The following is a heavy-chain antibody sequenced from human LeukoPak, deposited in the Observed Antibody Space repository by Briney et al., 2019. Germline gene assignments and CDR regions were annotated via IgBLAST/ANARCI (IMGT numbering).Heavy chain of an antibody. CDR2: ISSSSTYI. V-gene: IGHV3-21*01. Sequence: GGSLRLSCAASGFTFSTYSMNWVRQAPGKGLEWVSFISSSSTYIYYADSVKGRFTISRVNSKNSLYLQMNSLRAEDTAVYYCARDNSSALDIWGQGTMVTVSS. CDR3: ARDNSSALDI. J-gene: IGHJ3*02. CDR1: GFTFSTYS. D-gene: IGHD3-22*01.